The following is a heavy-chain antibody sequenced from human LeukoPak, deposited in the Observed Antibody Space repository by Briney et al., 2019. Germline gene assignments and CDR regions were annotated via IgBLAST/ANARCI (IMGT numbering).Heavy chain of an antibody. CDR2: MYLSGTT. J-gene: IGHJ4*02. Sequence: SETLSLTCTVSGDSINSLDLWSWVRQPSGKGLEWIGEMYLSGTTHSNPSVKSRVTISIDKSKNQFFLNLSSVTAADTAVYYCAGLVGRYSSGLYYYYFDYWGQGTLVTVSS. CDR3: AGLVGRYSSGLYYYYFDY. V-gene: IGHV4-4*02. D-gene: IGHD3-22*01. CDR1: GDSINSLDL.